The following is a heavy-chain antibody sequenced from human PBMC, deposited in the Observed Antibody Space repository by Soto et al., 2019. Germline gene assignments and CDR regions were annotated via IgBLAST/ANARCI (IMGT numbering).Heavy chain of an antibody. V-gene: IGHV3-33*01. CDR2: IWYDGSNK. Sequence: QVQLVESGGGVVQPGRSLRLSCAASGFTFSSYGMHWVRQAPGKGLEWVAVIWYDGSNKYYADSVKGRFTISRDNSKNTLYLQMNSLRADDTAVYYCAREGPEDYYDSSGYFDYWGQGTLVTVSS. CDR3: AREGPEDYYDSSGYFDY. D-gene: IGHD3-22*01. J-gene: IGHJ4*02. CDR1: GFTFSSYG.